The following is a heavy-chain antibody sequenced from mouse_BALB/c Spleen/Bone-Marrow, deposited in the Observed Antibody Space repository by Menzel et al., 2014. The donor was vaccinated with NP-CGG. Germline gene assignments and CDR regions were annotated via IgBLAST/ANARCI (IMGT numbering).Heavy chain of an antibody. V-gene: IGHV1-63*02. CDR1: GYTFTNYW. CDR2: IYPGGGYT. CDR3: AREVRRYFDV. Sequence: VQLQESGAELVRPGTSVKISCKASGYTFTNYWLGWVKQRPGHGLEWIGDIYPGGGYTNYNEKFKGKATLTADTSSSTAYMQLSSLTSEDPAVYFCAREVRRYFDVWGAGTTVTVSS. J-gene: IGHJ1*01. D-gene: IGHD2-14*01.